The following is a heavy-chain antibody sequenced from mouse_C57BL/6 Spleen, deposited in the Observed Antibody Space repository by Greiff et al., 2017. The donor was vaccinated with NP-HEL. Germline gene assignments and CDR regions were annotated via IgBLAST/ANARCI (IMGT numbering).Heavy chain of an antibody. Sequence: VHVKQSGPELVKPGASVKMSCKASGYTFTDYNMHWVKQSHGKSLEWIGYINPNNGGTSYNQKFKGKATLTVNKSSSTAYMELRSLTSEDSAVYYCARRAYYSNYFAYWGQGTLVTVSA. J-gene: IGHJ3*01. D-gene: IGHD2-5*01. CDR2: INPNNGGT. CDR3: ARRAYYSNYFAY. V-gene: IGHV1-22*01. CDR1: GYTFTDYN.